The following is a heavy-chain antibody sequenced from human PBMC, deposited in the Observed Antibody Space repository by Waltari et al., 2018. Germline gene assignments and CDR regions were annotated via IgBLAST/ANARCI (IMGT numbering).Heavy chain of an antibody. V-gene: IGHV1-3*01. CDR1: GYTFSDYA. Sequence: QVQLVQSGAEVKKPGASVKVSCKASGYTFSDYAIHWVRQAPGQRLEWMGWVNAGNGNTKYSQKFQGRVTITRDTSASTAYMELSSLRSEDTAVYYCARDEKAVVINYYSYYMDVWGKGTTVTVSS. CDR2: VNAGNGNT. D-gene: IGHD2-21*01. J-gene: IGHJ6*03. CDR3: ARDEKAVVINYYSYYMDV.